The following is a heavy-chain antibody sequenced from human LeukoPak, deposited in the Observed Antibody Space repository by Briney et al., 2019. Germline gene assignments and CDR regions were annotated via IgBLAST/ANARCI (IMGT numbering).Heavy chain of an antibody. CDR2: IYYSGTT. CDR3: ARLVGYYSRGSCYHFDY. CDR1: GGSISSGDDY. J-gene: IGHJ4*02. V-gene: IGHV4-30-4*01. D-gene: IGHD2-15*01. Sequence: MASETLSLTCTVSGGSISSGDDYWSWIRQPPGKGLEWIVYIYYSGTTYYNPSLKSLASISVDTSKNQFSLKLSSVTAADTALYFCARLVGYYSRGSCYHFDYWGQGSLVTVSS.